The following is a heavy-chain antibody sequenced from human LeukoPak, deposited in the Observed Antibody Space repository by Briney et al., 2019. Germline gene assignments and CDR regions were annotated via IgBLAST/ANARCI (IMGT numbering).Heavy chain of an antibody. D-gene: IGHD2-21*02. Sequence: GGSLRLSCAASGFTFNSYSMNWVRQTPGKGLEWVSSISSSSGYINYADSVKGRFTVSRDNAKNSLYLQMNSLRAEDTAVYYCARDLSFCGGDCYEAFDIWGQGTMVTVP. V-gene: IGHV3-21*01. CDR3: ARDLSFCGGDCYEAFDI. J-gene: IGHJ3*02. CDR2: ISSSSGYI. CDR1: GFTFNSYS.